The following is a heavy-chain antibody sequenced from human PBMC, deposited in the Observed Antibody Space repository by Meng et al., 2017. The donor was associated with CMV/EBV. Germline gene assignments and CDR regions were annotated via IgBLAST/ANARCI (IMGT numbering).Heavy chain of an antibody. Sequence: GESLKISCAASGFTFSSYWMHWVRQAPGKGLVWVSRINSDGSSTSYADSVKGRFTISRDNAKNTLYLQMNSLRAEDTAVYYCARGGGDYSGYDWEADYWGQGTLVTAPQ. CDR3: ARGGGDYSGYDWEADY. CDR1: GFTFSSYW. V-gene: IGHV3-74*01. J-gene: IGHJ4*02. D-gene: IGHD5-12*01. CDR2: INSDGSST.